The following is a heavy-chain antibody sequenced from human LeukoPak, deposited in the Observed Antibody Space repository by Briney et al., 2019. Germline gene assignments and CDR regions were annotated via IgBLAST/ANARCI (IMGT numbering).Heavy chain of an antibody. Sequence: ASVKVSCKASGDTFTSYDINWVRQTTGQRLEWMGWMNPNSGNTGYAQKFQGRVTMTRNTSISTAYMELSSLRSEDTAVYYCARGVSRKIARDYWGQGTLVTVSS. V-gene: IGHV1-8*01. CDR3: ARGVSRKIARDY. CDR2: MNPNSGNT. D-gene: IGHD2/OR15-2a*01. J-gene: IGHJ4*02. CDR1: GDTFTSYD.